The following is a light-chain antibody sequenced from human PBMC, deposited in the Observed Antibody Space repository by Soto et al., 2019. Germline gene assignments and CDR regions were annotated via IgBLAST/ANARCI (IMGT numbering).Light chain of an antibody. CDR1: SSDVSGYNS. J-gene: IGLJ2*01. CDR3: YSYKSTTDRV. V-gene: IGLV2-14*01. CDR2: AVS. Sequence: QSVLTQPASVSGSPGQSITISCTGTSSDVSGYNSVSWYQQHPGRAPKLIIYAVSNRPSGVSDRFSGSKSGNTASLTISGLQAEHEADYYCYSYKSTTDRVFGGGTKLTVL.